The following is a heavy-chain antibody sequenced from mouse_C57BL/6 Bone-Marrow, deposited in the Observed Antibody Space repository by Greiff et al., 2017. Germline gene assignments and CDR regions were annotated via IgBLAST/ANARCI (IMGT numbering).Heavy chain of an antibody. V-gene: IGHV1-5*01. J-gene: IGHJ2*01. Sequence: EVQLQQSGTVLARPGASVKMSCKTSGYTFTSYWMHWVKQRPGQGLEWIGAIYPENSDTSYNQKFKGKAKVTAVTSASTAYMELSSLTDEAAAVYCGKRCGSGVVAQLDYWGQGTTLTVSS. D-gene: IGHD1-1*01. CDR3: KRCGSGVVAQLDY. CDR1: GYTFTSYW. CDR2: IYPENSDT.